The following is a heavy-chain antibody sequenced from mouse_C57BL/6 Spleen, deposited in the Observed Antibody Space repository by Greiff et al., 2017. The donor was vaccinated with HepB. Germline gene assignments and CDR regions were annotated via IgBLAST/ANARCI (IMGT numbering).Heavy chain of an antibody. CDR1: GFSLTSYG. Sequence: QVQLKQSGPGLVAPSQSLSITCTVSGFSLTSYGVHWVRQPPGKGLEWLVVIWSDGSTTYNSALKSRLSISKDNSKSQVFLKMNSLQTDDTAMYYCASYGYDVGDYYAMDYWGQGTSVTVSS. CDR2: IWSDGST. J-gene: IGHJ4*01. V-gene: IGHV2-6*03. D-gene: IGHD2-2*01. CDR3: ASYGYDVGDYYAMDY.